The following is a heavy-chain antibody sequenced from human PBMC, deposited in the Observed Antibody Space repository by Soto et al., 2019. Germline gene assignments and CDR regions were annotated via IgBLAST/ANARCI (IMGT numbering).Heavy chain of an antibody. CDR2: ISGSGGST. CDR1: GFTFSSYA. J-gene: IGHJ4*02. Sequence: EVQLLESGGGLVQPGGSLRLSCAASGFTFSSYAMSWVRQAPGKGREWVSAISGSGGSTYYADSVKGRFTISRDNSKNTLYLQMNSLRAEDTAVYYCANFQGVTVTTAFFGYWGQGTLVTVSS. V-gene: IGHV3-23*01. D-gene: IGHD4-17*01. CDR3: ANFQGVTVTTAFFGY.